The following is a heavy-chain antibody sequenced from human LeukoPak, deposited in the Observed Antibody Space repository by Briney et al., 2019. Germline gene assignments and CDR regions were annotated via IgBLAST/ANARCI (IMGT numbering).Heavy chain of an antibody. V-gene: IGHV3-21*01. J-gene: IGHJ4*02. CDR1: GFTFCNYG. D-gene: IGHD6-13*01. CDR2: ISSITSYI. Sequence: GGSLRLSCTACGFTFCNYGMNWVRQAPGKGLEWVSSISSITSYIYYADSVKGRFTISRDNAKNSLYLQMNSLRAEDTALYSCARSIAAADTGIDYWGQGTLVTVPS. CDR3: ARSIAAADTGIDY.